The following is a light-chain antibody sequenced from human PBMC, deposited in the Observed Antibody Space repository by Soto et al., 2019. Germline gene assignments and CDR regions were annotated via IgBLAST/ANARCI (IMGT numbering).Light chain of an antibody. CDR3: QSYDNRLSRLL. Sequence: QSALAQPRSVSGSPGQSVTISCTGTSSDVGGYNYVSWYQQHPGKAPKLMIYDVSKRPSGVPGRFSGSKSGTSASLAITGLQAEDEADYYCQSYDNRLSRLLFGGGTKVTVL. V-gene: IGLV2-11*01. J-gene: IGLJ2*01. CDR2: DVS. CDR1: SSDVGGYNY.